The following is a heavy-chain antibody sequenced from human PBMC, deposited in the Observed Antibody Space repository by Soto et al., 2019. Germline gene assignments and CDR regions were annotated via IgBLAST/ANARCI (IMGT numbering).Heavy chain of an antibody. CDR1: GFIFSKYG. CDR2: ISYDGSNK. D-gene: IGHD3-10*01. Sequence: QVQLVESGGGVVQPGRSLRLSCAASGFIFSKYGMHWVRQAPGKGPEWVAVISYDGSNKYYAESVKGRFIISRDKSENTLYLQMNSLRAEDTALYYCAKDLGSGKPYYYYAMDVWGQGTTVTVSS. V-gene: IGHV3-30*18. CDR3: AKDLGSGKPYYYYAMDV. J-gene: IGHJ6*02.